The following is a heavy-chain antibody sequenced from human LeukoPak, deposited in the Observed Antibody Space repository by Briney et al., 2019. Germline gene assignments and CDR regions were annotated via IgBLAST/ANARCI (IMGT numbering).Heavy chain of an antibody. CDR3: ARDLSMVRGVIRPYYYYYGMDV. Sequence: PGGSLRLSCAASGFTFSSYWMHWVRQAPGKGLAWVSRINSDGSSTSYADSVKGRFTISRDNAKNTLYLHMNSLRAEDTAVYYCARDLSMVRGVIRPYYYYYGMDVWGKGTTVTVSS. CDR2: INSDGSST. J-gene: IGHJ6*04. D-gene: IGHD3-10*01. V-gene: IGHV3-74*01. CDR1: GFTFSSYW.